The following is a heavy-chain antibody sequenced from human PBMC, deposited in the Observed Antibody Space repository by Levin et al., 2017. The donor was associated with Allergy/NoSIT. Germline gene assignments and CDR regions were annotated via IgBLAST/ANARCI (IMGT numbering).Heavy chain of an antibody. V-gene: IGHV1-2*02. J-gene: IGHJ6*02. Sequence: GESLKISCKASGYTFTGYYVHWVRQAPGQGLEWMGWIDPFSGDTNYAQKFQGKVTMTRDTMHTAYLELSRLRSDDTAVYYCAGFPPAYQLLENPPKDFYDGVDVWGQGTTVIVSS. CDR3: AGFPPAYQLLENPPKDFYDGVDV. CDR2: IDPFSGDT. D-gene: IGHD2-2*01. CDR1: GYTFTGYY.